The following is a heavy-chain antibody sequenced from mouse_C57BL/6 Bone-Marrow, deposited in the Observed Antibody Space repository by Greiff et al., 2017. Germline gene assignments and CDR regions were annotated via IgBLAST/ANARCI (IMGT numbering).Heavy chain of an antibody. J-gene: IGHJ4*01. CDR2: IDPEDGDT. V-gene: IGHV14-1*01. Sequence: VQLQQSGAELVRPGASVKLSCTASGFNIKDYYMHWVKQRPEQGLEWIGRIDPEDGDTEYAPQFQGKATMTADTSSNTAYLQLSSLTSEDTAVYYCTTGLVSLFYYGSSYEMDYWGQGTSGTVSS. D-gene: IGHD1-1*01. CDR1: GFNIKDYY. CDR3: TTGLVSLFYYGSSYEMDY.